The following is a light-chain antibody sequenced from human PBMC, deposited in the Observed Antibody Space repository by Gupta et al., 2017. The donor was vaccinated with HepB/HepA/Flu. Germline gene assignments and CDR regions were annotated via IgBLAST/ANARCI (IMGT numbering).Light chain of an antibody. Sequence: SSELTQDPAVSVALGQTVRITCQGDSLRNCYASWYQQQPGRAPLLGIYVKNNRPSGIPDRFSFSSSVDTASSTLTRAQAEDEADYDYYCPASSGDQRVLFGGGTKVTVL. V-gene: IGLV3-19*01. CDR3: YCPASSGDQRVL. CDR2: VKN. J-gene: IGLJ2*01. CDR1: SLRNCY.